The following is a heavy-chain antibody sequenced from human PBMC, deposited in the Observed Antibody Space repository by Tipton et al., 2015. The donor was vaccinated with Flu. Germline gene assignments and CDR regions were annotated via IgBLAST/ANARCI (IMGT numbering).Heavy chain of an antibody. D-gene: IGHD3-3*01. CDR3: ARDHPPSITVLGEITDYFGMDV. CDR1: GFIFSTYG. V-gene: IGHV3-33*01. CDR2: IWYDGSNK. Sequence: SLRLSCAASGFIFSTYGMHWVRQAPGKGLEWVAVIWYDGSNKYYADSVKGRFTISRDNSKNMVYLQMNSLRAEDTAVYYCARDHPPSITVLGEITDYFGMDVWGQGP. J-gene: IGHJ6*02.